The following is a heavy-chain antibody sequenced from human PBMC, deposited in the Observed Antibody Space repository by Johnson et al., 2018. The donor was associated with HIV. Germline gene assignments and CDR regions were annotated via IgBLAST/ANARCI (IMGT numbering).Heavy chain of an antibody. CDR1: GFTFSSYW. J-gene: IGHJ1*01. CDR2: ISSDGSSI. V-gene: IGHV3-74*02. D-gene: IGHD3-10*01. CDR3: TSSGPTWAM. Sequence: VQLVESGGGFVQPGGCLILSCAATGFTFSSYWLHWVRQAPGKGLVWDSRISSDGSSIYYANSVKGRFTISRDNARNTNFVQMKSLRAEDTAVYYCTSSGPTWAMWG.